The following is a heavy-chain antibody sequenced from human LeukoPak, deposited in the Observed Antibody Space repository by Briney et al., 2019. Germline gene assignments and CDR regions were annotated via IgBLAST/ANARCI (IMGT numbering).Heavy chain of an antibody. J-gene: IGHJ4*02. V-gene: IGHV3-11*01. CDR1: GFTFSDYY. D-gene: IGHD6-19*01. Sequence: PGGSLRLSCAASGFTFSDYYMSWIRQAPGKGLEWVSYISTSANIIYYADSVKGRFTISRDNAEKSLYLQMNSLRAEDTAVYYCARVEIAVAPPDYWGQGTLVTVSS. CDR2: ISTSANII. CDR3: ARVEIAVAPPDY.